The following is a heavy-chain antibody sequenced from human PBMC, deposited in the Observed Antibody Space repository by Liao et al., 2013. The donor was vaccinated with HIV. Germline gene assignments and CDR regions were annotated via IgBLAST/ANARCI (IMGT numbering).Heavy chain of an antibody. CDR3: AKGYGSATFSNWVDP. J-gene: IGHJ5*02. CDR1: GGSISTYY. Sequence: QVQLQESGPGLVKPSEPLSLTCTVSGGSISTYYWNWIRQPAGKGLEWIGRIYTSGSTNYNPSLKSRVTMSLDTAKNQFSLKVSSVTAADTAVYYCAKGYGSATFSNWVDPWGQGILVTVSS. V-gene: IGHV4-4*07. CDR2: IYTSGST. D-gene: IGHD3-10*01.